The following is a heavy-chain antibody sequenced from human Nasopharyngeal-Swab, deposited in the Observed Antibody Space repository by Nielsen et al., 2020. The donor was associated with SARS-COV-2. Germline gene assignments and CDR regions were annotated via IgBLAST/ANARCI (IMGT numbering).Heavy chain of an antibody. Sequence: SETLSLTCTVSGGSISSSSYYWGWIRQPPGKGLEWIGSIYYSGSTYYNPSLKSRVTISVDTSKNQFSLKLSSVTAADTAVYYCVRLYDSTDYYYGMDVWGQGTMVTVSS. J-gene: IGHJ6*02. CDR3: VRLYDSTDYYYGMDV. V-gene: IGHV4-39*01. CDR2: IYYSGST. D-gene: IGHD2/OR15-2a*01. CDR1: GGSISSSSYY.